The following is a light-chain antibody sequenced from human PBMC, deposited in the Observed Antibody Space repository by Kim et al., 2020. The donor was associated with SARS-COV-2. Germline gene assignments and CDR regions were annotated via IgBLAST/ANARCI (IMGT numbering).Light chain of an antibody. Sequence: DIQMTQSPSTLSASVGDRVTITCRASQTITTWLNWYQHTPGKAPKLLISRTSTLHSGVPSRFSGSGSGSQFTLTIASLQPEDFATYYCQQFAHYPCTFGQGTKVDIK. CDR3: QQFAHYPCT. J-gene: IGKJ1*01. CDR1: QTITTW. V-gene: IGKV1-5*03. CDR2: RTS.